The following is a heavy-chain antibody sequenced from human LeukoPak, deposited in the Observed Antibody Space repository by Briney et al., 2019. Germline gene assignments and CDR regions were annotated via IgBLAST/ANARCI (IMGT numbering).Heavy chain of an antibody. D-gene: IGHD5-24*01. J-gene: IGHJ4*02. CDR2: IYYSGST. V-gene: IGHV4-59*01. CDR3: ARSAVEMATIDFDY. Sequence: PSETLSLTCTVSGGSISSYYWSWIRQPPGKGLEWIGYIYYSGSTNYNPSLKSRVTISVDTSENQFSLKLSSVTAADTAVYYCARSAVEMATIDFDYWGQGTLVTVSS. CDR1: GGSISSYY.